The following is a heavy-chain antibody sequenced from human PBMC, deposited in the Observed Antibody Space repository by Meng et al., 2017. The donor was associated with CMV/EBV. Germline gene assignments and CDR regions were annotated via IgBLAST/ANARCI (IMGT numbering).Heavy chain of an antibody. D-gene: IGHD4-23*01. V-gene: IGHV4-4*07. CDR2: IDTSGST. CDR3: ARVLRWNGVIDY. Sequence: QVQRQEAGPGLVKPAETLSRTCTVSGGSISSYFWRWIRQPAGKGLEWIGRIDTSGSTNYNPSLKSRVTMSVDTSKNQFSLKLSSVTAADTAVYYCARVLRWNGVIDYWGQGTLVTVSS. J-gene: IGHJ4*02. CDR1: GGSISSYF.